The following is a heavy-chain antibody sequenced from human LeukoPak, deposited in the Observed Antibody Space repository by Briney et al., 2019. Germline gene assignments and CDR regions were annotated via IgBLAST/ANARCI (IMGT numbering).Heavy chain of an antibody. Sequence: PSETLSLTCTVSGGSISSYYWSWIRQPPGKGLEWIGYIYYSESTNYNPSLKSRVTISVDTSKNQFSLKLSSVTAADTAVYYCARRGYGDYSYYFDYWGQGTLVTVSS. J-gene: IGHJ4*02. CDR1: GGSISSYY. CDR3: ARRGYGDYSYYFDY. D-gene: IGHD4-17*01. CDR2: IYYSEST. V-gene: IGHV4-59*08.